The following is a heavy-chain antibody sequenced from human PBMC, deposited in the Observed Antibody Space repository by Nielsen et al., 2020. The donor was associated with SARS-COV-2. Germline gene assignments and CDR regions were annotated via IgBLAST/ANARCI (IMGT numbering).Heavy chain of an antibody. Sequence: SETLSLTCTVSGGSISSGGYYWSWIRQHPGKGLEWIGYIYYSGGTYYNPSLKSRVTISVDTSKNQFSLKLSSVTAADTAVYYCARDQGDYPSWWFDPWGQGTLVTVSS. CDR1: GGSISSGGYY. D-gene: IGHD4-17*01. V-gene: IGHV4-31*03. J-gene: IGHJ5*02. CDR2: IYYSGGT. CDR3: ARDQGDYPSWWFDP.